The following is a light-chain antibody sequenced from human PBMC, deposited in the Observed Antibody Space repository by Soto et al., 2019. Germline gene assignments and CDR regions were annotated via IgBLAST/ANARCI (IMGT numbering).Light chain of an antibody. J-gene: IGLJ3*02. CDR3: AAWDDSDWV. Sequence: QSVLTQPPSASGTPGQRVTISCSGSSSNIGSNYVYWYQQLPGTAPKLLIYSNNQRPSGVPDRFSGSKSGTSASLAISGLRSEDEADYYCAAWDDSDWVFGGGTKLTVL. CDR1: SSNIGSNY. V-gene: IGLV1-47*02. CDR2: SNN.